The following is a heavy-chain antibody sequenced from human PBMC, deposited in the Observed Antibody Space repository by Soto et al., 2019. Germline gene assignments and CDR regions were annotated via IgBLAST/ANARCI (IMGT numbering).Heavy chain of an antibody. CDR1: GYTFTGQY. D-gene: IGHD3-22*01. CDR2: INPNTGGT. J-gene: IGHJ5*02. Sequence: ASVKVSCKASGYTFTGQYMHWVRQAPGQGLEWMGWINPNTGGTNYAQNFQGRVALTRDTSISTAYMELSSLRSDDTAVFYCAASSSWRYNWFDPWGQGXPVTVYS. CDR3: AASSSWRYNWFDP. V-gene: IGHV1-2*02.